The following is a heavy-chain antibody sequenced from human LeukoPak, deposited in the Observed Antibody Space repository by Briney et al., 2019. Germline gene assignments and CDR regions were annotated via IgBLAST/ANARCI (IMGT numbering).Heavy chain of an antibody. V-gene: IGHV3-21*01. Sequence: PGGSLRLSCAASGFTFSNYNMNWVRQAPGKAMEWVSSITSSGTYIFYADSVKGRFTISRDNAKNSLYLQMDSLGPEDTAVYYCARDPYSGNYGNDYYYYMDVWGKGTTVTISS. CDR3: ARDPYSGNYGNDYYYYMDV. CDR2: ITSSGTYI. CDR1: GFTFSNYN. J-gene: IGHJ6*03. D-gene: IGHD1-26*01.